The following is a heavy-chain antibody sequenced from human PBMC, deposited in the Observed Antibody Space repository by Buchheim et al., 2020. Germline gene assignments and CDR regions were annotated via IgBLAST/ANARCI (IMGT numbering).Heavy chain of an antibody. Sequence: EVQLVESGGGLVQPGGSLRLSCAASGFTVSSNYMSWVRQAPGKGLEWVSVIYSGGSTYYADSVKGRFTISRDHSKNTMYLQMNSLRAEDTAVYYCARKADSSGTVYDAFDIWGQGT. CDR3: ARKADSSGTVYDAFDI. V-gene: IGHV3-66*01. CDR2: IYSGGST. CDR1: GFTVSSNY. D-gene: IGHD3-22*01. J-gene: IGHJ3*02.